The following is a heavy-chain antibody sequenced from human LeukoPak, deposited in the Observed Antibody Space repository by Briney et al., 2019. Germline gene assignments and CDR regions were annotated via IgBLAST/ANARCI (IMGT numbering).Heavy chain of an antibody. V-gene: IGHV1-69*13. CDR1: GGTFSSYA. CDR3: ASRIQLWYEFDY. D-gene: IGHD5-18*01. Sequence: SVTVSCKASGGTFSSYAISWVRQAPGQGLEWMGGIIPIFGTANYAQKFQGRVTITADESTSTAYMELSSLRSEDTAVYYCASRIQLWYEFDYWGQGTLVTVSS. J-gene: IGHJ4*02. CDR2: IIPIFGTA.